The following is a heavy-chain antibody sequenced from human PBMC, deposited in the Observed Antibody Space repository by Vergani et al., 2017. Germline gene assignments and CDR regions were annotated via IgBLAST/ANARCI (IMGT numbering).Heavy chain of an antibody. CDR3: ARDGGPDYDILTGHLDY. CDR2: IWYDGSNK. D-gene: IGHD3-9*01. J-gene: IGHJ4*02. V-gene: IGHV3-33*01. Sequence: QVQLVESGGGVVQPGRSLRLSCAASGFTFSSYGMHWVRQAPGKGLEWVAVIWYDGSNKYYADSVKGRFTISRDNSKNTLYLQMNSLRAEDTAVYYCARDGGPDYDILTGHLDYWGQGTLVTVSS. CDR1: GFTFSSYG.